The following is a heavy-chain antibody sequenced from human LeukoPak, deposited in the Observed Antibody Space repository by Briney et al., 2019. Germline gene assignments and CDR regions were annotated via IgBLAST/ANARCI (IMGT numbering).Heavy chain of an antibody. CDR3: ARDSATVTSTSSWFAP. J-gene: IGHJ5*02. D-gene: IGHD4-17*01. CDR2: ISTSSSYI. Sequence: GGSLRLSCAASGFTFSSYSMNWVRQAPGKGLEWVSSISTSSSYIYYADSVKGRFTSSRDNAKKSLYLQMNSLRAEEPVFYYCARDSATVTSTSSWFAPGARGPLATASP. V-gene: IGHV3-21*01. CDR1: GFTFSSYS.